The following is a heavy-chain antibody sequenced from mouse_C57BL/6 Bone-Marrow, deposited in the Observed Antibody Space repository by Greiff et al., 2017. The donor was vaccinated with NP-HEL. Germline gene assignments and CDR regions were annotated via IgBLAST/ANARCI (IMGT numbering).Heavy chain of an antibody. CDR3: ARVDWDDFDY. D-gene: IGHD4-1*01. CDR2: IDPEDGET. V-gene: IGHV14-2*01. J-gene: IGHJ2*01. Sequence: EVKVVESGAELVKPGASVKLSCTASGFNIKDYYMHWVKQRTEQGLEWIGGIDPEDGETKYAPKFQGKATITADTSSNTAYLQLSSLTSEDTAVYYCARVDWDDFDYWGQGTTLTVSS. CDR1: GFNIKDYY.